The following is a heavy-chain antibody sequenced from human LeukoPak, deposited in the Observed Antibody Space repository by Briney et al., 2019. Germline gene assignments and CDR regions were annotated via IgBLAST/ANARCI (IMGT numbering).Heavy chain of an antibody. J-gene: IGHJ4*02. D-gene: IGHD2-2*01. V-gene: IGHV4-34*01. CDR1: GGSFSGYY. CDR2: INHSGST. Sequence: KASETLSLTCAVYGGSFSGYYWSWIRQPPGKGLEWIGEINHSGSTNYNPSLKSRVTISVDTSKNQFSLKLSSVTAADTAVYYCARGARGYCSSTSCEGFDYWGQGALVTVSS. CDR3: ARGARGYCSSTSCEGFDY.